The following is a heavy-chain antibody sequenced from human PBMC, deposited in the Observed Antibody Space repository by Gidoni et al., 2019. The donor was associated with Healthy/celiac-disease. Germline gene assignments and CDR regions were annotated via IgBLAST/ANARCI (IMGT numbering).Heavy chain of an antibody. CDR3: ARDHTYLAAAGTYWYFDL. D-gene: IGHD6-13*01. CDR1: GFTFSSYS. Sequence: EVQLVESGGGLVKPGGSLRLSCAASGFTFSSYSMNWVRQAPGKGLEWVSSISSSSSYIYYADSVKGRFTISRDNAKNSLYLQMNSLRAEDTAVYYCARDHTYLAAAGTYWYFDLWGRGTLVTISS. V-gene: IGHV3-21*01. J-gene: IGHJ2*01. CDR2: ISSSSSYI.